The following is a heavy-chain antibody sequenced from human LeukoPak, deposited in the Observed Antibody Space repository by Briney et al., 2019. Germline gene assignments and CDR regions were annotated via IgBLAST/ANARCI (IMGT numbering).Heavy chain of an antibody. J-gene: IGHJ4*02. CDR2: IIPIFGTA. Sequence: GASVKVSCKASGYIFTDHYIQWVRQAPGQGLEWMGGIIPIFGTANYAQKFQGRVTITADKSTSTAYMELSSLRSEDTAVYYCARAVFWSGYYTPACFDYWGQGTLVTVSS. CDR1: GYIFTDHY. V-gene: IGHV1-69*06. CDR3: ARAVFWSGYYTPACFDY. D-gene: IGHD3-3*01.